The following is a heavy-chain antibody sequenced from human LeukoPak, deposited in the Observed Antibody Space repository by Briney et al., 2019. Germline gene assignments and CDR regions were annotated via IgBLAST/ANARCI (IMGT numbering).Heavy chain of an antibody. Sequence: GGSLRLSCAASGFTFSSYWMSWVRQAPGKGLEWVANIKQDGSEKYYVDSVKGRFTISRDNAKNSLYLRMNSLRAEDTAVYYCARDLGQRLYCTNGVCDNWFDPWGQGTLVTVSS. V-gene: IGHV3-7*01. CDR3: ARDLGQRLYCTNGVCDNWFDP. J-gene: IGHJ5*02. D-gene: IGHD2-8*01. CDR2: IKQDGSEK. CDR1: GFTFSSYW.